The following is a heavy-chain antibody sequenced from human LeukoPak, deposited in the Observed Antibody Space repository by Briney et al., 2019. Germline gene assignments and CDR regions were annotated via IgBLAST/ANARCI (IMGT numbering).Heavy chain of an antibody. CDR2: IIPIFGTA. Sequence: GASVKVSCKASGGTFSSYAISWVRQAPGQGLEWMGGIIPIFGTANYAQKFQGRVTITADESTSTAYMELSSLRSEDTAVYYCARRGPLLSYGMDVWGQGTTVTVSS. CDR1: GGTFSSYA. J-gene: IGHJ6*02. CDR3: ARRGPLLSYGMDV. V-gene: IGHV1-69*01. D-gene: IGHD2/OR15-2a*01.